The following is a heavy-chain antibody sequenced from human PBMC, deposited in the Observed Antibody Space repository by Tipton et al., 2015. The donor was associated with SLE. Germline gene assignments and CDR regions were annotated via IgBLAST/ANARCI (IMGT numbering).Heavy chain of an antibody. Sequence: TLSLTCAVYGGSFSGYFCSWVCQPPGQGLDWIGAINHSGSTNYNPSLKSRVTISVDTSKNQFSLKLSSVTAADTAVYYCARRTVGYFYLWGRGSLVTVSS. CDR1: GGSFSGYF. J-gene: IGHJ2*01. D-gene: IGHD6-19*01. V-gene: IGHV4-34*01. CDR3: ARRTVGYFYL. CDR2: INHSGST.